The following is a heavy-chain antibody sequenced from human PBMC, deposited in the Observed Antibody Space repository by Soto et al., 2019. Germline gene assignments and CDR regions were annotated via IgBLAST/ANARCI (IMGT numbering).Heavy chain of an antibody. V-gene: IGHV4-59*01. CDR2: IYYSGST. CDR1: GGSISSYY. CDR3: AGEGYGDFTTAFDI. J-gene: IGHJ3*02. Sequence: SETLSLTCTVSGGSISSYYWSWIRQPPGKGLEWIGYIYYSGSTNYNPSLKSRVTISVDTSKNQFSLKLSSVTAADTAVYYCAGEGYGDFTTAFDIWGQGTMVTVSS. D-gene: IGHD4-17*01.